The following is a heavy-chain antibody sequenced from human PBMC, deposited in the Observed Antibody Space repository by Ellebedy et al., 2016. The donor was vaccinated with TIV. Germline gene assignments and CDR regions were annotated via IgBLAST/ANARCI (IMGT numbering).Heavy chain of an antibody. D-gene: IGHD3-10*01. Sequence: SETLSLXXTVSGGSFSSSSYYWGWLRQPPGKGLEWIGSIYYSGSTYYNPSLKSRVTVSVDTSKNHFSLKLTSVTAADTAVYYCARHRGTWAPDYWGQGTLVTVSS. CDR3: ARHRGTWAPDY. CDR1: GGSFSSSSYY. V-gene: IGHV4-39*01. J-gene: IGHJ4*02. CDR2: IYYSGST.